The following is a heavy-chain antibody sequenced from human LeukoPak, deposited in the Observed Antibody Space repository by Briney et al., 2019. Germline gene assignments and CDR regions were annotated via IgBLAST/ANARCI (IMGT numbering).Heavy chain of an antibody. V-gene: IGHV4-38-2*01. CDR2: IYHSGST. CDR1: GFTFPNYV. D-gene: IGHD5-18*01. Sequence: GSLRLSRAASGFTFPNYVMSWIRQPPGKGLEWIGSIYHSGSTYYNPSLKSRVTISVDTSKNQFSLKLSSVTAADTAVYYCARPRRGYSYGYGEDYWGQGTLVTVSS. J-gene: IGHJ4*02. CDR3: ARPRRGYSYGYGEDY.